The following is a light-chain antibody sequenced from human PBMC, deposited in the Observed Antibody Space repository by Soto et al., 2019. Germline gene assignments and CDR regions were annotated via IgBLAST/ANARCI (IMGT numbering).Light chain of an antibody. CDR2: DAS. CDR1: QSISNW. CDR3: QQYSSRST. J-gene: IGKJ1*01. Sequence: IHMTQSPSTLPASVGDRVTITCRASQSISNWLAWYQQKPGKAPNLLIYDASSLQSGVPSRFSGSGFGTEFTLTISSLQPGDFATYYCQQYSSRSTFGQGTKVDIK. V-gene: IGKV1-5*01.